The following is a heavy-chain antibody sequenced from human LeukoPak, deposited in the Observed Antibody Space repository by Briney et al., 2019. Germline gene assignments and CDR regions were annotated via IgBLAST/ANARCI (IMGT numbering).Heavy chain of an antibody. V-gene: IGHV3-30*02. CDR1: GFTFSSYG. D-gene: IGHD6-13*01. CDR3: AKSPSSSWYYSYYMDV. J-gene: IGHJ6*03. Sequence: GGSLRLSCAASGFTFSSYGMHRVRQAPGKGLEWVAFIRYDGSNKYYADSVKGRFTISRDNSKNTLYVQMNSLRAEDTVVYYYAKSPSSSWYYSYYMDVWGKGSTVTVSS. CDR2: IRYDGSNK.